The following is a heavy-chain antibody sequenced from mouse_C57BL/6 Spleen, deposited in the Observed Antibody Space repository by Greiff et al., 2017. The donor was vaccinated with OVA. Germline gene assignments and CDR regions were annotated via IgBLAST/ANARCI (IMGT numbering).Heavy chain of an antibody. J-gene: IGHJ4*01. Sequence: DVKLQESGGGLVKPGGSLKLSCAASGFTFSSYAMSWVRQTPGKRLEWVATISDGGSYTYYPDNVKGRFTISRDNAKNNLYLQMSHLKSEDTAMYYCARDGGYYAMDYWGQGTSVTVSS. CDR2: ISDGGSYT. V-gene: IGHV5-4*01. CDR1: GFTFSSYA. CDR3: ARDGGYYAMDY.